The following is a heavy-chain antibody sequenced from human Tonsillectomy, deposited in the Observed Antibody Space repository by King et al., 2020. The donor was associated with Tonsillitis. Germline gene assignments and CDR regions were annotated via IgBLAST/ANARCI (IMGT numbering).Heavy chain of an antibody. CDR3: ARTSVAGLYYFDY. V-gene: IGHV2-70*04. J-gene: IGHJ4*02. CDR1: GFSLSTTGVR. Sequence: VTLKESGPALVKPTQTLTLTCTFSGFSLSTTGVRVSWIRQPPGKALEWLARIDWDEDKFYSTSLKTRLTISKDTSKNQVALTMTNMDPVDTATYYCARTSVAGLYYFDYWGQGTLVTVSS. CDR2: IDWDEDK. D-gene: IGHD6-19*01.